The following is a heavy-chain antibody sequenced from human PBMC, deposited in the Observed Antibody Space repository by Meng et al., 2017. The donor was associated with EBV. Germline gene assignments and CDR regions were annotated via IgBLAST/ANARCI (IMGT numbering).Heavy chain of an antibody. V-gene: IGHV1-2*06. CDR1: GYTFTGYY. D-gene: IGHD6-19*01. Sequence: QVQLVQAGAEVKKPGASVKVACKASGYTFTGYYMHWVRQAPGQGLEWMGRINPNSGGTNYAQKFQGRVTMTRDTSISTAYMELSRLRSDDTAVYYCVRVGIAVAGTGDYWGQGTLVTVSS. J-gene: IGHJ4*02. CDR3: VRVGIAVAGTGDY. CDR2: INPNSGGT.